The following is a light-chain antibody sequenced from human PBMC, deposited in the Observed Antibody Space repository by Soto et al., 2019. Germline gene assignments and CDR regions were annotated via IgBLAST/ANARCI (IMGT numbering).Light chain of an antibody. CDR2: GAS. V-gene: IGKV3-20*01. CDR1: QSVSSN. Sequence: EIVMTQSPATLSVSPGERATLSCRASQSVSSNLAWYQQKPGQAPRLLIYGASSRPTGIPDRFSGSGSGTDFTLTISRLEPEDFAVYYCQQYDTTPMYTFGQGTRLEIK. CDR3: QQYDTTPMYT. J-gene: IGKJ5*01.